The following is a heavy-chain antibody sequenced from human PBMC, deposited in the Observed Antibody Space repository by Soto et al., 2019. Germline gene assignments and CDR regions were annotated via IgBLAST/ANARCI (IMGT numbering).Heavy chain of an antibody. V-gene: IGHV1-69*06. CDR2: IIPLFGTA. D-gene: IGHD5-18*01. CDR1: GVTVNSYA. CDR3: AGFGDRKGYAY. J-gene: IGHJ4*02. Sequence: QVQLEQSGAEVKKPGSSVKVSCKASGVTVNSYALIWVRQAPGQGLEWMGSIIPLFGTANSAQKFRDRVTITADKSTSTAYMELTSLRSEDTAVYYCAGFGDRKGYAYWGQGTLVTVSS.